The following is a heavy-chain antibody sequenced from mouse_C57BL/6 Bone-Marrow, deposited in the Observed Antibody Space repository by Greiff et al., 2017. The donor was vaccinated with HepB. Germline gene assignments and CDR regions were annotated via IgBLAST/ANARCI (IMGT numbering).Heavy chain of an antibody. Sequence: DVQLVESGGGLVQPKGSLKLSCAASGFSFNTYAMNWVRQAPGKGLEWVARLRSKSNNYATYYADSVKDRFTISRDDSESMLYLQMNNLKTEDTAMYYCVRHGGLRDYAMDYWGQGTSVTVSS. CDR1: GFSFNTYA. J-gene: IGHJ4*01. CDR2: LRSKSNNYAT. D-gene: IGHD2-2*01. V-gene: IGHV10-1*01. CDR3: VRHGGLRDYAMDY.